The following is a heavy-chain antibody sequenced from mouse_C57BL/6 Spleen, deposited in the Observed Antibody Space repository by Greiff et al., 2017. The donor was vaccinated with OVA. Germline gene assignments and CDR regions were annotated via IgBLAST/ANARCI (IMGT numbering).Heavy chain of an antibody. Sequence: EVHLVESGGGLVKPGGSLKLSCAASGFTFSSYAMSWVRQTPEKRLEWVATISDGGSYTYYPDNVKGRFTISRDNAKNNLYLQMSHLKSEDTAMYYCARETTYYSKGGYCFDYWGQGTTLTVSS. J-gene: IGHJ2*01. CDR1: GFTFSSYA. CDR2: ISDGGSYT. CDR3: ARETTYYSKGGYCFDY. D-gene: IGHD2-5*01. V-gene: IGHV5-4*01.